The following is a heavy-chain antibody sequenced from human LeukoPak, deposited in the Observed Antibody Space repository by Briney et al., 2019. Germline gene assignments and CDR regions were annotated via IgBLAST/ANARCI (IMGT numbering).Heavy chain of an antibody. CDR1: AFAFTSYC. D-gene: IGHD6-19*01. V-gene: IGHV3-30*03. CDR2: ISYLGGDQ. J-gene: IGHJ6*01. Sequence: GGSLTLSWSASAFAFTSYCMRRVRQAPGKGLEWVAVISYLGGDQFYAESVKGRFTISRDNSNNRVCLQMNTLRGEHTSVYYGTVYRGSSHHYYYGIHAWVRGTTVIVSS. CDR3: TVYRGSSHHYYYGIHA.